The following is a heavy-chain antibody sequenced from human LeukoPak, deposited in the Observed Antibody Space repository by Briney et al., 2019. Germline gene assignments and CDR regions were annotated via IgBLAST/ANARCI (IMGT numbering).Heavy chain of an antibody. D-gene: IGHD5-12*01. CDR3: ARGYETGE. V-gene: IGHV3-23*01. J-gene: IGHJ4*02. CDR2: IGGSGLTA. CDR1: GFTFSSYA. Sequence: GGSLRLSCAASGFTFSSYAMRWVRQSPGKGLEWVSLIGGSGLTAYYADSVKGRFTISRDNSKNTLYLQMNSLRAEDTAVYYCARGYETGEWGQGTLVTVSS.